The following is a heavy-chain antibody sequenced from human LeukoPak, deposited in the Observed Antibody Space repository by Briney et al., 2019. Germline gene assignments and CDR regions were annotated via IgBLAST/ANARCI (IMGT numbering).Heavy chain of an antibody. Sequence: PGGSLRLSCAASRFTFSDYYMSWIRQAPGKGLEWVSYISSRSTDIKYADSVKGRFTISRDNARNSLDLQMNSLRAEDTAVYYCARDLALDYWGQGTLVTVSS. CDR3: ARDLALDY. V-gene: IGHV3-11*06. CDR1: RFTFSDYY. J-gene: IGHJ4*02. CDR2: ISSRSTDI.